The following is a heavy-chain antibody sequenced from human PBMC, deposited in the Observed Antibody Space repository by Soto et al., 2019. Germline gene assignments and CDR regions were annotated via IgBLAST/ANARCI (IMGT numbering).Heavy chain of an antibody. Sequence: GEYQKISWKASGYSFSSYWIRWVRQMPGKGLEWMGIIYPGDSDIRYSRPFQGQVTISADKSISTAYLQWSSLKASDTAMYYCARRSILSNWFDPWGQGTLVTVSS. V-gene: IGHV5-51*01. D-gene: IGHD6-6*01. CDR3: ARRSILSNWFDP. J-gene: IGHJ5*02. CDR2: IYPGDSDI. CDR1: GYSFSSYW.